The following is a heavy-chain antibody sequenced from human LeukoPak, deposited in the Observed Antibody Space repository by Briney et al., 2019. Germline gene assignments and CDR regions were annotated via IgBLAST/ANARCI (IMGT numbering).Heavy chain of an antibody. V-gene: IGHV3-11*04. Sequence: GGSLRLSCAASGFTFSDYYTSWIRQAPGKGLEWVSYISSSDSPRFYADSVKGRFTISRDNAKNSLYLQMNSLRAEDTAVYYCARTNYDFWSGYYLDYWGQGTLVTVSS. J-gene: IGHJ4*02. CDR1: GFTFSDYY. CDR3: ARTNYDFWSGYYLDY. CDR2: ISSSDSPR. D-gene: IGHD3-3*01.